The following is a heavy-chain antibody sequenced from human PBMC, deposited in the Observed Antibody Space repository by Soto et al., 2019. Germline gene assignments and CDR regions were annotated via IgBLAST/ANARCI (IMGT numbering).Heavy chain of an antibody. CDR3: ARENCGGDCYHLTGYNWFDP. CDR1: GYTFTGYY. V-gene: IGHV1-2*02. J-gene: IGHJ5*02. CDR2: INPNSGGT. Sequence: ASVKVSCKASGYTFTGYYMHWVRQAPGQGLEWMGWINPNSGGTNYAQKFQGRVTMTTDTSTSTAYMELRSLRSDDTAVYYCARENCGGDCYHLTGYNWFDPWGQGTLVTVSS. D-gene: IGHD2-21*02.